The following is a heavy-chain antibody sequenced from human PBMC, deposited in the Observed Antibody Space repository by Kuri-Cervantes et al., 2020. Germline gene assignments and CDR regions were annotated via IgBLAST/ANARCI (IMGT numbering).Heavy chain of an antibody. V-gene: IGHV3-74*01. CDR1: GFTFSSYW. D-gene: IGHD2-15*01. Sequence: GGSLRLSCAASGFTFSSYWMHWVRQAPGKGLVWVSRINSDGSSTYYADSVKGRFTISRDNSKNTLYLQMNSLRAEDTAVYYCAREGGRGGMDVWGQGTTVTVSS. J-gene: IGHJ6*02. CDR3: AREGGRGGMDV. CDR2: INSDGSST.